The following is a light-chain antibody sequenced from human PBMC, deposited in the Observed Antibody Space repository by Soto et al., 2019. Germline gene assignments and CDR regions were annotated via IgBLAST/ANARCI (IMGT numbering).Light chain of an antibody. CDR1: QSISSW. J-gene: IGKJ1*01. CDR2: KAS. V-gene: IGKV1-5*03. CDR3: QQYNSYSRT. Sequence: DIQMTQSPSTLSASVGDRVTITCRASQSISSWLAWYQQKPGKAPKLLIYKASSLESGVPSRLSGSGSVTEFTLTISSLQPDDFATYYCQQYNSYSRTFGQGTKVEIK.